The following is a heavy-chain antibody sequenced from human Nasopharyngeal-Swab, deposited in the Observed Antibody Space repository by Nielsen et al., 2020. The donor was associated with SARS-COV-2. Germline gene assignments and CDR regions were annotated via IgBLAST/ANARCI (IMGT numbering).Heavy chain of an antibody. Sequence: GEPLKISCAASGFTFSGSAMHWVRQASGKGLEWVGRIRSKANSYATAYAAPVKGRFTISRDDSKNTAYLQMNSLKTEDTAVYYCTGGVTMVRRWGQGTLVTVSS. CDR2: IRSKANSYAT. CDR3: TGGVTMVRR. V-gene: IGHV3-73*01. J-gene: IGHJ4*02. D-gene: IGHD3-10*01. CDR1: GFTFSGSA.